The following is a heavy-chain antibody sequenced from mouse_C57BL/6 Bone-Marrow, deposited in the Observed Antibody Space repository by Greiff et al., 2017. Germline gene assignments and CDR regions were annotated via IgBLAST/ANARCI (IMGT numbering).Heavy chain of an antibody. J-gene: IGHJ4*01. CDR3: VRRRLFSYYYAMDY. CDR2: IRSKSNNYAT. D-gene: IGHD1-1*02. V-gene: IGHV10-1*01. Sequence: EVKLVESGGGLVQPKGSLKLSCAASGFSFNTYAMNWVRQAPGKGLEWVARIRSKSNNYATYYADSVKDRFTISRDDSESMLYLQMNNLKTEDTAMYYCVRRRLFSYYYAMDYWGQGTSVTVSS. CDR1: GFSFNTYA.